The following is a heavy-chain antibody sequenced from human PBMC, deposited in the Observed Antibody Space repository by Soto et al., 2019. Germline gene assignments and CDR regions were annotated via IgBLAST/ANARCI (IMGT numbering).Heavy chain of an antibody. V-gene: IGHV3-30-3*01. J-gene: IGHJ6*02. D-gene: IGHD3-10*01. CDR1: GFTFSPYL. Sequence: QVQLVESGGGVVQPGRSLRLSCAAAGFTFSPYLMHWVRQAPGKGLEWVAVISYDGSSKYYADSVKGRFTISRDNSKNTLYLQMTSLRAEDTAVYYCARAYPGGMDVWGQGTTVTVSS. CDR3: ARAYPGGMDV. CDR2: ISYDGSSK.